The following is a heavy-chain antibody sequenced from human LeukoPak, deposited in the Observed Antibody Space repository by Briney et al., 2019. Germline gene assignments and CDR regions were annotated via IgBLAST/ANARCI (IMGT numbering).Heavy chain of an antibody. CDR2: IWYDGSSK. CDR1: GFTFSSYG. D-gene: IGHD6-13*01. CDR3: ARGAAAAGSPYYYYYMDV. J-gene: IGHJ6*03. Sequence: GGSLRLSCAASGFTFSSYGMHWVRQAPGKGLEWVAVIWYDGSSKYYADSVKGRFTISRDNAKNSLYLQMNSLRAEDTAVYYCARGAAAAGSPYYYYYMDVWGKGTTVTVSS. V-gene: IGHV3-33*01.